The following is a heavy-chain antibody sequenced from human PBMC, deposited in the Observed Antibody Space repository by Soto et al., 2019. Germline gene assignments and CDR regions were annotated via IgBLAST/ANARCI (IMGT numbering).Heavy chain of an antibody. CDR3: ARLDYGDYYYGMDV. CDR2: ISAYNGNT. CDR1: GYSYTSYG. Sequence: SVKVSCEASGYSYTSYGISWVRQAPGQGLEWMGWISAYNGNTNYAQKLQGRVTMTTDTSTSTAYMELRSLRSDDTAVYYCARLDYGDYYYGMDVWGQGTTVTVSS. V-gene: IGHV1-18*01. J-gene: IGHJ6*02. D-gene: IGHD4-17*01.